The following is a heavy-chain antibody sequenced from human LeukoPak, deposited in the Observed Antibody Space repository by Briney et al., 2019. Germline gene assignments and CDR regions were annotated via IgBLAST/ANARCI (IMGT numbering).Heavy chain of an antibody. CDR1: GFTFRSYS. D-gene: IGHD6-13*01. CDR3: ARDSGYSSSWYLTD. Sequence: GGSLRLSCAVSGFTFRSYSMNWVRQAPGKGLEWVSYISSSSSYIYYADSVKGRFTISRENARNSLYLQMNSLRAEDTAVYYCARDSGYSSSWYLTDWGQGTLVTVSS. J-gene: IGHJ4*02. CDR2: ISSSSSYI. V-gene: IGHV3-21*01.